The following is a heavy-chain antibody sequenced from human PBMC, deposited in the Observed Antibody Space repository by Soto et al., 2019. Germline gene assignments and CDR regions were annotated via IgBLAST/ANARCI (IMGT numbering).Heavy chain of an antibody. CDR3: AIAPPRYCSAGSCTFEY. V-gene: IGHV1-3*01. CDR2: INAGNGNT. D-gene: IGHD2-15*01. Sequence: ASVKVSFKASGYTFTSYAMHWVRQAPGQRLEWMGWINAGNGNTKYSQKYQGRVTITRDTSASIAYMELSSLRSVDTAVYYFAIAPPRYCSAGSCTFEYWGQGAMVTVS. CDR1: GYTFTSYA. J-gene: IGHJ4*02.